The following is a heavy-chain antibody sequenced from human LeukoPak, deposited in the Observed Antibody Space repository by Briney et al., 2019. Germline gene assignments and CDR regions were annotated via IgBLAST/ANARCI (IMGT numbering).Heavy chain of an antibody. CDR3: ARGTVVPFYFDH. J-gene: IGHJ4*02. CDR1: GGTFSSYA. CDR2: IIPILGIA. D-gene: IGHD4-23*01. V-gene: IGHV1-69*04. Sequence: SVKVSCKASGGTFSSYAISWVRQAPGQGLEWMGRIIPILGIANYAQKFQGRVTITADKSTSTAYMELSSLRSEDTAVYYCARGTVVPFYFDHWGQGTLVTVSS.